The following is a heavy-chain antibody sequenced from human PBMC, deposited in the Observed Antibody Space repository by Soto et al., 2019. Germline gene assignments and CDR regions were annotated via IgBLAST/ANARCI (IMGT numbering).Heavy chain of an antibody. V-gene: IGHV3-30*03. CDR3: AGAASSGYSVNWFDP. CDR2: ISYDGSNK. J-gene: IGHJ5*02. Sequence: QVQLVESGGGVVQPGRSLRLSCAASGFTFSSYGMHWVRQAPGKGLEWVAVISYDGSNKYYADSVKGRFTISRDNSKNTLYLQMNSLRAEDTAVYYCAGAASSGYSVNWFDPWGQGTLVTVSS. CDR1: GFTFSSYG. D-gene: IGHD3-22*01.